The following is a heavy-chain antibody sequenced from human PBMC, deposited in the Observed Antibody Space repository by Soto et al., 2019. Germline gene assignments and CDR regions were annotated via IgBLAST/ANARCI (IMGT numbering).Heavy chain of an antibody. Sequence: TGGSLRLSCAASGFTFSDYYMSWIRQAPGKGLEWVSYISSSGSTIYYADSVKGRFTISRDNAKNSLYLQMNSLRAEDTAVYYCARDVLMPPGYYYYYYGMDVWGQGTTVTVSS. CDR1: GFTFSDYY. J-gene: IGHJ6*02. V-gene: IGHV3-11*01. D-gene: IGHD2-8*01. CDR3: ARDVLMPPGYYYYYYGMDV. CDR2: ISSSGSTI.